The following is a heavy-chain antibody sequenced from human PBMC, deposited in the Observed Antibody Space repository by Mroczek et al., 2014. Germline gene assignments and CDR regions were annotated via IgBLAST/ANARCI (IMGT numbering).Heavy chain of an antibody. J-gene: IGHJ4*02. CDR1: GGSISSGSYY. D-gene: IGHD3-16*02. V-gene: IGHV4-61*02. CDR2: IYTSGST. Sequence: QVQLQQWGPGLVKPSQTLSLTCTVSGGSISSGSYYWSWIRQPAGKGLEWIGRIYTSGSTNYNPSLKSRVTISVDTSKNQFSLKLSSVTAADTAVYYCAREEYVWGSYRPYYFDYWGQGTLVTVSS. CDR3: AREEYVWGSYRPYYFDY.